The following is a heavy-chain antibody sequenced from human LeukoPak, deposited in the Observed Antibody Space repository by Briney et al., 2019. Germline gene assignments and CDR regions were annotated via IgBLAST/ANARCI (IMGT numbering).Heavy chain of an antibody. D-gene: IGHD3-16*02. Sequence: PSETLSLTCTVSGGSISSYYWSWIRQPPGKGLEWIGYIYYSGSTNYNPSLKSRVTISVDTSKNQFSLKLSSVTAADTAVYYCARGASTGVIVPYYFDYWGQGTLVTVSS. V-gene: IGHV4-59*01. CDR2: IYYSGST. J-gene: IGHJ4*02. CDR3: ARGASTGVIVPYYFDY. CDR1: GGSISSYY.